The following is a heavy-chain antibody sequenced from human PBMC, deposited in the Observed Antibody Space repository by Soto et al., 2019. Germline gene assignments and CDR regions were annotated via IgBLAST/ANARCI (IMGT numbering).Heavy chain of an antibody. CDR1: GGSINSGDYY. D-gene: IGHD6-13*01. Sequence: QVQLQESGPGLVKPSETLSLTCTVSGGSINSGDYYWSWIRQHPGKGLEWIGHIYFTGNTFYIPSLKSRVSISLDTSKNQFSLNLTSVTAADTASYFCVRVLASGYSSSWYLDYWGQGTLVTVSS. J-gene: IGHJ4*02. CDR2: IYFTGNT. CDR3: VRVLASGYSSSWYLDY. V-gene: IGHV4-31*03.